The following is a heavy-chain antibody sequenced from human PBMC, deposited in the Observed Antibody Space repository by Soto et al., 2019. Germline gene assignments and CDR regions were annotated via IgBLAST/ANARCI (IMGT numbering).Heavy chain of an antibody. V-gene: IGHV3-21*01. CDR2: ISSSRSYI. CDR3: ARDPSMVRGENGYFDL. Sequence: EVQLVESGGGLVKPGGSLRLSCAASGFTFSSYSMNWVRQAPGKGLEWVSSISSSRSYIYYADSVRGRFTISRDDAQNSLYLQMNSLRAEDTAVYYCARDPSMVRGENGYFDLWGRATLFTVSS. J-gene: IGHJ2*01. D-gene: IGHD3-10*01. CDR1: GFTFSSYS.